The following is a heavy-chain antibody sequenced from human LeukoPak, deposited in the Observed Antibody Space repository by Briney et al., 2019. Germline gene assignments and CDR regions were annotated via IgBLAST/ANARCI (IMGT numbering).Heavy chain of an antibody. CDR1: GYTLTELS. CDR2: FDPEDGET. CDR3: ATAGYSSGWNYFDY. Sequence: ASVKVSCKVSGYTLTELSMHWVRQAPGKGLEWMGGFDPEDGETIYAQKFQGRVTMTEDTSTDTAYMELSSLRSEDTAVYYCATAGYSSGWNYFDYWGQGTLVTVSS. J-gene: IGHJ4*02. V-gene: IGHV1-24*01. D-gene: IGHD6-19*01.